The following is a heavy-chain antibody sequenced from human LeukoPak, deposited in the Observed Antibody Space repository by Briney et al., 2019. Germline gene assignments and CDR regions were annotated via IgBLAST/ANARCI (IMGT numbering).Heavy chain of an antibody. CDR1: GGSISSYY. CDR2: MSYSGST. V-gene: IGHV4-59*01. CDR3: ARGSSSSFNFDL. J-gene: IGHJ2*01. Sequence: PSETLSLTCTVSGGSISSYYWSWIRQPPGKGLEWIGYMSYSGSTNYNPSLKSRVTMSINTSKNQFSLRLSSVTAADTAVYYCARGSSSSFNFDLWGRGTLVTVSS. D-gene: IGHD6-13*01.